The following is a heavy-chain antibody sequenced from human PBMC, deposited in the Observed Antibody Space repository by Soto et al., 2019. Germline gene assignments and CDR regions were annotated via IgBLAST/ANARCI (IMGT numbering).Heavy chain of an antibody. J-gene: IGHJ4*02. D-gene: IGHD1-26*01. CDR3: ARTRIVGATTEIDY. Sequence: SVKVSCKASGGTFSSYAISWVRQAPGQGLEWMGGTIPIFGTANYARKFQGRVTITADESTSTAYMELSSLRSEDTAVYYCARTRIVGATTEIDYWGQGTLVTVSS. V-gene: IGHV1-69*13. CDR2: TIPIFGTA. CDR1: GGTFSSYA.